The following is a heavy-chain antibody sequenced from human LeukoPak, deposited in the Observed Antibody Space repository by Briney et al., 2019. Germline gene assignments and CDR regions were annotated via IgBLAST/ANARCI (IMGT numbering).Heavy chain of an antibody. Sequence: PGGSLRLSCAASGFTFSSYSMNWVRQAPGKGLEWVSSISSSSSYIYYADFVKGRFTISRDNSKNTLYLQMSSLRAEDTAVYYCAGFSHKGVWGQGTTVTVSS. CDR2: ISSSSSYI. V-gene: IGHV3-21*01. J-gene: IGHJ6*02. CDR1: GFTFSSYS. CDR3: AGFSHKGV.